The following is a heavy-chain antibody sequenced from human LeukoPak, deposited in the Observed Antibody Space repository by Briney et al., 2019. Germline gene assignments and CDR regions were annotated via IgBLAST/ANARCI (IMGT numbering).Heavy chain of an antibody. CDR1: GYTLTELS. V-gene: IGHV1-24*01. CDR3: ATDPVRYNWNYGLK. D-gene: IGHD1-7*01. J-gene: IGHJ4*02. CDR2: FDPEDGET. Sequence: VAAVKVSCQFSGYTLTELSMHWVRQAPGKGHEWMGGFDPEDGETIYAQKFQGRVTMTEDTSTDTAYMELSSLRSEDTAVYYCATDPVRYNWNYGLKWGQGTLVTVSS.